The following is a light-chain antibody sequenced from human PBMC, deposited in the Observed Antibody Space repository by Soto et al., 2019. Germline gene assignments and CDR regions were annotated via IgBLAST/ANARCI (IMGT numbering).Light chain of an antibody. CDR1: QGISSY. J-gene: IGKJ5*01. CDR3: QQYYSYPIT. Sequence: AIPMTQSPSSFSASTGDRLTITCPASQGISSYLAWYQQKPGKXPKXXIYAASTLQSGVPSRFSGSGSGTDFTLTISCLQSEDVATYYCQQYYSYPITFGQGTRLEIK. CDR2: AAS. V-gene: IGKV1-8*01.